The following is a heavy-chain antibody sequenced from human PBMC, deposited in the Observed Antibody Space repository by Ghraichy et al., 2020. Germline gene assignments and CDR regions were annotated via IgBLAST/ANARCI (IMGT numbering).Heavy chain of an antibody. V-gene: IGHV1-18*01. CDR2: ISTYNGDT. D-gene: IGHD2-2*01. Sequence: ASVKVSCTASGYTFTSFSITWVRQAPGQGLEWLGWISTYNGDTNYALKLQGRVTMTTDTSTSIAYMELRSLTSDDTAVYYCARVCSTGIFRPPWGQGTLGTVSS. J-gene: IGHJ5*02. CDR3: ARVCSTGIFRPP. CDR1: GYTFTSFS.